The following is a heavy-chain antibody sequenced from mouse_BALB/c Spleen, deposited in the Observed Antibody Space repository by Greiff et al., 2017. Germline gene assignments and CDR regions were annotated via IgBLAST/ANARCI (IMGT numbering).Heavy chain of an antibody. J-gene: IGHJ4*01. CDR1: GFTFSSFG. CDR3: ARRSIEDAMDY. Sequence: EVQRVESGGGLVQPGGSRKLSCAASGFTFSSFGMHWVRQAPEKGLEWVAYISSGSSTIYYADTVKGRFTISRDNPKNTLFLQMTSLRSEDTAMYYCARRSIEDAMDYWGQGTSVTVSS. D-gene: IGHD2-10*02. CDR2: ISSGSSTI. V-gene: IGHV5-17*02.